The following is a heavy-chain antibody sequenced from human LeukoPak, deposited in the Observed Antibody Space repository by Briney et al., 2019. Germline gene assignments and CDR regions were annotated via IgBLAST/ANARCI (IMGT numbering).Heavy chain of an antibody. CDR1: GFTFSSYW. D-gene: IGHD4-17*01. J-gene: IGHJ4*02. CDR2: IYSGGST. CDR3: ARGRDYGEPFDY. Sequence: PGGSLRLSCVASGFTFSSYWMHWVRQAPGKGLEWVSVIYSGGSTYYADSVKGRFTISRDNSKNTLYLQMNSLRAEDTAVYYCARGRDYGEPFDYWGQGTLVTVSS. V-gene: IGHV3-53*01.